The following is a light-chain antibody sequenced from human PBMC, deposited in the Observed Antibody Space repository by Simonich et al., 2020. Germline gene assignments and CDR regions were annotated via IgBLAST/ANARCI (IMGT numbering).Light chain of an antibody. J-gene: IGLJ2*01. CDR1: SSDVGGYNY. CDR2: AVS. V-gene: IGLV2-14*01. Sequence: QSALTQPASVSGSPGQSITISCTGTSSDVGGYNYVTWYQQHPGKAPKLMIYAVSKRPSGVSNRFSGAKSGNTASLTISGLQAEDEADYYCSSYTSSSTYVVFGGGTKLTVL. CDR3: SSYTSSSTYVV.